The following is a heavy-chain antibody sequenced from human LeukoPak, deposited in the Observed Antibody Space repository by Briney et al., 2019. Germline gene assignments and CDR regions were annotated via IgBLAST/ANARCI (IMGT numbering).Heavy chain of an antibody. V-gene: IGHV3-66*01. Sequence: GGSLRFSCAASGFTLSSNDMSWVRQAPGKGLEWVSVIYSGGSTYYADSVKGRFTISRDNSKSTLYLQMNSLRAEDTAVYYCARDSGYISDYWGQGTLVTVSS. CDR1: GFTLSSND. D-gene: IGHD5-12*01. J-gene: IGHJ4*02. CDR2: IYSGGST. CDR3: ARDSGYISDY.